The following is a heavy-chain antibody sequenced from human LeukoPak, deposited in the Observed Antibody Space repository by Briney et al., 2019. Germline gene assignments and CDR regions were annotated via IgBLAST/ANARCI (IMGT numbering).Heavy chain of an antibody. CDR3: ASDGVYAMAV. CDR1: GSAFSRSW. J-gene: IGHJ6*02. CDR2: INNDASRT. D-gene: IGHD3-3*01. V-gene: IGHV3-74*01. Sequence: RGSLRLSCAASGSAFSRSWIHWVRQAPGKGLVWVSHINNDASRTTYADSVRGRFTISRDNAKNTVSLQMNSLRAEDTAVYYCASDGVYAMAVWGQGTTVTVSS.